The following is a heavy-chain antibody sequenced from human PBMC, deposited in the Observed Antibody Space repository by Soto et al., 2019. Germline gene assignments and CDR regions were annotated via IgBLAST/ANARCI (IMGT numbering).Heavy chain of an antibody. CDR3: ARIPQIAVAGTRFGYFDL. J-gene: IGHJ2*01. V-gene: IGHV3-33*01. D-gene: IGHD6-19*01. CDR1: GFTFSSYG. CDR2: IWYDGSNK. Sequence: QVQLEESGGGVVQPGRSLRLSCAASGFTFSSYGMHWVRQAPGKGLEWVAVIWYDGSNKYYADSVKGRFTISRDNSKNALYLQMNSGGAEDTAVYYCARIPQIAVAGTRFGYFDLWGRGTLVTVSS.